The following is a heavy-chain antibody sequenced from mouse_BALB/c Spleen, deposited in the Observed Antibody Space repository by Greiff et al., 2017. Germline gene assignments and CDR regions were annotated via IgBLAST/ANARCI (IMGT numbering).Heavy chain of an antibody. J-gene: IGHJ3*01. CDR3: AREGVYYYGSSSTWFAY. CDR2: INSNGGST. V-gene: IGHV5-6-3*01. CDR1: GFTFSSYG. Sequence: EVKVVESGGGLVQPGGSLKLSCAASGFTFSSYGMSWVRQTPDKRLELVATINSNGGSTYYPDSVKGRFTISRDNAKNTLYLQMSSLKSEDTAMYYCAREGVYYYGSSSTWFAYWGQGTLVTVSA. D-gene: IGHD1-1*01.